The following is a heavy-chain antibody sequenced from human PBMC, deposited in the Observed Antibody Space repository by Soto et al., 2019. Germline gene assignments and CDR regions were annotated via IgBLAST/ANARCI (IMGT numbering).Heavy chain of an antibody. D-gene: IGHD1-26*01. CDR1: GFTFSSYG. CDR3: ARWEVDY. J-gene: IGHJ4*01. Sequence: QVHLVASGGGVVQPGRSLRLSCVTSGFTFSSYGMHWVRQAPGKGLEWVAVIWYDGSKKDYVDSVRGRFTISRDNSKNTLFLQMDSLRDEDTAVYYCARWEVDYWGHGTLVTVSS. CDR2: IWYDGSKK. V-gene: IGHV3-33*01.